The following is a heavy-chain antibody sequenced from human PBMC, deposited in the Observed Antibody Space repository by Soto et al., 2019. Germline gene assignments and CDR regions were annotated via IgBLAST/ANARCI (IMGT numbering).Heavy chain of an antibody. CDR3: ASSGGGAVTGSDAFDI. J-gene: IGHJ3*02. CDR2: IYPGDSHT. V-gene: IGHV5-51*01. Sequence: GESLKISCKGSGYSFTTYWIGWVRXXXXXGLEWMGIIYPGDSHTRYSPSFQGQVTISADKSISTAYVQWSSLKASDTAMYYCASSGGGAVTGSDAFDIWGQGTMVTVSS. CDR1: GYSFTTYW. D-gene: IGHD6-19*01.